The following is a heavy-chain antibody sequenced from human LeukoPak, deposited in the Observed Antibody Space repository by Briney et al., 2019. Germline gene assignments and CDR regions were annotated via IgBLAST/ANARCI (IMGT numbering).Heavy chain of an antibody. CDR2: IFYTGNT. D-gene: IGHD3-10*01. Sequence: SETLSLTCAVYGGSFSGCYWGWIRQHPGKGLEWIGSIFYTGNTYYNPSLNSRVTISADTSKNQFSLELKFVTAADTAVYYCARLGASLVWDSGSFPDSWGQGTLVTVSS. V-gene: IGHV4-34*12. J-gene: IGHJ4*02. CDR1: GGSFSGCY. CDR3: ARLGASLVWDSGSFPDS.